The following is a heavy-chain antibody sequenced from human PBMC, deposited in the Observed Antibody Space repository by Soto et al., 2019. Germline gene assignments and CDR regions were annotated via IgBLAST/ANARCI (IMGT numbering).Heavy chain of an antibody. Sequence: QLQLQESGSGLVKPSQTLSLTCTVSGGSISSGGYSWNWIRQSPGRGLEWIGYIYHSGSTSYNPSLKSRLTILVDRSKNQFSLKLNSATAADTAVYYCARVAYGDYAFDHWRQGTLVTVSS. CDR1: GGSISSGGYS. CDR3: ARVAYGDYAFDH. D-gene: IGHD4-17*01. CDR2: IYHSGST. J-gene: IGHJ4*02. V-gene: IGHV4-30-2*06.